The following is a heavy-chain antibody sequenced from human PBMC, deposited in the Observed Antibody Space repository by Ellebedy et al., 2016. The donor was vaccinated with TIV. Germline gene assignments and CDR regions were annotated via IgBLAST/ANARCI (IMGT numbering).Heavy chain of an antibody. D-gene: IGHD1-14*01. V-gene: IGHV4-59*01. CDR1: GGSISSYY. J-gene: IGHJ4*02. CDR3: ARAEGPMDYPNHDY. Sequence: SETLSLTXTVSGGSISSYYWSWIRQPPGKGLEWIGYIYYSGSTNYNPSLKSRVTISVDTSKNQFSLKLSSVTAADTAVYYCARAEGPMDYPNHDYWGQGTLVTVSS. CDR2: IYYSGST.